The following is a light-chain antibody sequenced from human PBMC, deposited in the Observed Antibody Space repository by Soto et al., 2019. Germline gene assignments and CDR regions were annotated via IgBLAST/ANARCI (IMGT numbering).Light chain of an antibody. CDR2: DTS. CDR1: QILANSF. V-gene: IGKV3-20*01. J-gene: IGKJ5*01. CDR3: QQYGTSEII. Sequence: EFVLAQSPGTLSLSAGERATLSCRASQILANSFIAWYQQKPGQAPRLLIYDTSSRASDIPDRFSGSGSGTDFTLTISRLETEDFAVFYCQQYGTSEIIFGQGTRLEIK.